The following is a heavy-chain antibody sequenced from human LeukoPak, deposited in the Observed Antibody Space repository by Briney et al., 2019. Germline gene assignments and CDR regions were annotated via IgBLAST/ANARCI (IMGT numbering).Heavy chain of an antibody. V-gene: IGHV3-15*07. CDR1: GFTSSNAW. J-gene: IGHJ4*02. D-gene: IGHD3-10*01. Sequence: PGGSLRLSCAVSGFTSSNAWMNWVRQAPGKGLEWVGRIKSKTDGGTTDYAAPVKGRFTISRDDSKNTLYLQMNSLKTEDTAIYCCTTDRFQLWFYWGQGTLVTVSS. CDR2: IKSKTDGGTT. CDR3: TTDRFQLWFY.